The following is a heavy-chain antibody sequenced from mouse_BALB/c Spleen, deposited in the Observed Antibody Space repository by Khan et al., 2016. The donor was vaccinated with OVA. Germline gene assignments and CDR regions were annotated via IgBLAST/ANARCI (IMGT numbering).Heavy chain of an antibody. CDR1: GYTFTTYW. D-gene: IGHD1-1*02. J-gene: IGHJ3*01. Sequence: VQLQQSGAELAQPGASVKMSCPTSGYTFTTYWMHWVKQRPGQGLEWIGYINPSTGYPEYNQRFKDKATLTTDKSCSTAYIQLSRLTSEDHAVYFCTRRGLSCICSYWGQGSLGAVSA. CDR3: TRRGLSCICSY. CDR2: INPSTGYP. V-gene: IGHV1-7*01.